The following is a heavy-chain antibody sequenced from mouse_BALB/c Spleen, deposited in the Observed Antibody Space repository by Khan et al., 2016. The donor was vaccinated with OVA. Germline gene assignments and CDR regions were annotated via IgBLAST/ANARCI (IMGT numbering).Heavy chain of an antibody. CDR2: IYPGTDNT. J-gene: IGHJ2*01. CDR3: AREEALYYFNY. Sequence: VQLQQSGAELVRPGASVKLSCKTSGYIFTSYWIHWVKQRSGQGLEWIARIYPGTDNTYYTEKVKDRATLTADKSSSTAYMQLSSLKSEDSAVYFCAREEALYYFNYWGQGTTHTVSS. D-gene: IGHD3-2*02. CDR1: GYIFTSYW. V-gene: IGHV1S132*01.